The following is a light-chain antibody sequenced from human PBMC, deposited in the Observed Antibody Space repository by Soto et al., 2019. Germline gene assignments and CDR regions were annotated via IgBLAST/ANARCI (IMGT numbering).Light chain of an antibody. CDR1: QSVSSN. V-gene: IGKV3-15*01. CDR3: QQYNSWPPPT. Sequence: DMVMTQSPATLSVSLGERASLSCRASQSVSSNLAWYQQKPGQAPRLLIYGASTMAPAIPARFNGSGSGTAVTLTNSSLQSADYAAYDCQQYNSWPPPTFGGGTKVEIK. CDR2: GAS. J-gene: IGKJ4*01.